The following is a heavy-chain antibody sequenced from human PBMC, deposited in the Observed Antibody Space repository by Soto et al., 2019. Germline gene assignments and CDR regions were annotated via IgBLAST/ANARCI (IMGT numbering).Heavy chain of an antibody. CDR1: GFTFSIFG. Sequence: PGGVLRLSCAASGFTFSIFGMNWVRRAPGKGLEWVAYVSSTGTTIYYADSVKGRVTIPRDNAEDSLFLHMNSLRDEDTAVYYCARVRNFEFRNEDDNKYLYSYGMDVWGQGTTVTVSS. V-gene: IGHV3-48*02. CDR2: VSSTGTTI. D-gene: IGHD2-2*01. CDR3: ARVRNFEFRNEDDNKYLYSYGMDV. J-gene: IGHJ6*02.